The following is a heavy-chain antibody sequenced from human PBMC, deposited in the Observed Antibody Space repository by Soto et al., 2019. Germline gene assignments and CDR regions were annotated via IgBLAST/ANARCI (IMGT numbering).Heavy chain of an antibody. CDR3: AAENYDFLTGYNAPHYYGMDV. D-gene: IGHD3-9*01. J-gene: IGHJ6*02. Sequence: ASVKVSRKASGFTFTSSAMQWVRQARGQRLEWIGWIVVGSGNTNYAQKFQERVTITRDMSTSTAYMELSSLRSEDTAVYYCAAENYDFLTGYNAPHYYGMDVWGQGTTVPVSS. V-gene: IGHV1-58*02. CDR1: GFTFTSSA. CDR2: IVVGSGNT.